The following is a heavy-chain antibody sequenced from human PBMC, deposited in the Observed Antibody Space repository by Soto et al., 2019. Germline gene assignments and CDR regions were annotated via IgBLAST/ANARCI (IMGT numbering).Heavy chain of an antibody. V-gene: IGHV4-4*02. J-gene: IGHJ4*02. D-gene: IGHD6-13*01. CDR1: GDSITSDKW. CDR3: ARGETQQQRDY. CDR2: IYHSGST. Sequence: QVQLQESGPGLVKPSGTLSLTCAVSGDSITSDKWWRWIRQPPGKGLQWIGEIYHSGSTKYNPSLKSRVIISVDKSKNQFSLKVSSVSDADTAVYYCARGETQQQRDYWGQGTLVTVAS.